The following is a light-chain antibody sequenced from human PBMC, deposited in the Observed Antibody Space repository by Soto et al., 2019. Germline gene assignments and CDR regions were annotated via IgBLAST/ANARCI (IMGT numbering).Light chain of an antibody. CDR2: AAS. J-gene: IGKJ2*01. Sequence: DIQMTQSPSSLSASVGDRVTITCRASQSIGTYLSWYQQKPGKAPKLLIYAASSLQSGVPSSFGRSGSGKDFTLTISSLQPEDFATYLCQQSYSTPYTFGQGTTLEIK. CDR3: QQSYSTPYT. V-gene: IGKV1-39*01. CDR1: QSIGTY.